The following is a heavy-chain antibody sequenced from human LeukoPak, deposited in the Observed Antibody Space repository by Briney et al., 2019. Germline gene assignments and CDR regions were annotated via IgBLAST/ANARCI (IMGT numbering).Heavy chain of an antibody. Sequence: GSLRLSCAASGFTFSSYAMSWVRQAPGKGLEWVSAISGSGGSTYYADSVKGRFTISRDNSRNTLDLQMNSLGAEDTAVYYCAKDASDYGDYVWWFDPWGQGTLVTVSS. CDR2: ISGSGGST. CDR1: GFTFSSYA. J-gene: IGHJ5*02. V-gene: IGHV3-23*01. D-gene: IGHD4-17*01. CDR3: AKDASDYGDYVWWFDP.